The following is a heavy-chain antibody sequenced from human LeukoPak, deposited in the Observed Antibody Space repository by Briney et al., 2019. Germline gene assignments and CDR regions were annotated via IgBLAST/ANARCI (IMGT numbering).Heavy chain of an antibody. CDR3: ARGACRGTSCKGWFDP. Sequence: GASVKVSCKASGYTFTGYYMHWVRQALGQGLEWMGWINPNSGGTNYAQKFQGRVTMTRDTSISTAYMELSRLRSDDTAVYYCARGACRGTSCKGWFDPWGQGTLVTVSS. D-gene: IGHD2-2*01. J-gene: IGHJ5*02. CDR1: GYTFTGYY. V-gene: IGHV1-2*02. CDR2: INPNSGGT.